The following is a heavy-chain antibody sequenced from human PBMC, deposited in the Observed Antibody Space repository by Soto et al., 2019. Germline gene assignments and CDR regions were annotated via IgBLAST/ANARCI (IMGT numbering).Heavy chain of an antibody. Sequence: SETLSLTCTVSGGSTSSDNYWSWIRHPPGKGLEWIGHIYYSGNTDYNPSLKSRLAISIDTSKNQFSLKLSPVTAADTAVYFCAREGGESSDGLYYFDSWGQGSLVTVSS. V-gene: IGHV4-30-4*01. CDR3: AREGGESSDGLYYFDS. CDR1: GGSTSSDNY. J-gene: IGHJ4*02. CDR2: IYYSGNT. D-gene: IGHD3-16*01.